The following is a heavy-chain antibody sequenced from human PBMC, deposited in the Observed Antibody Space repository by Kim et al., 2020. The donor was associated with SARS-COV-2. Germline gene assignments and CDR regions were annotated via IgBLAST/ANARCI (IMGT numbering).Heavy chain of an antibody. Sequence: SETLSLTCAVYGGSFSGYYWSWIRQPPGKGLEWIGEINHSGSTNYNPSLKSRVTISVDTSKNQFSLKLSSVTAAETAVYYCARTGYSSSWYLYWGQGTLVTVSS. D-gene: IGHD6-13*01. CDR3: ARTGYSSSWYLY. CDR2: INHSGST. CDR1: GGSFSGYY. V-gene: IGHV4-34*01. J-gene: IGHJ4*02.